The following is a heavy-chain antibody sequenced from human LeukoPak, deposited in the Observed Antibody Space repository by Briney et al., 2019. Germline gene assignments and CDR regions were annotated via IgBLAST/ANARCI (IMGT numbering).Heavy chain of an antibody. CDR3: ARIAPGIGYYYYMDV. J-gene: IGHJ6*03. CDR2: IYTSGST. V-gene: IGHV4-4*07. Sequence: SETLSLTCTVSGGSISSYYWSWIRQPAGKGLEWIGRIYTSGSTNYNPSLKSRVTISVDTSKNQFSLKLSSVTAADTAVYYCARIAPGIGYYYYMDVWGKGTTVTVSS. CDR1: GGSISSYY. D-gene: IGHD2-21*01.